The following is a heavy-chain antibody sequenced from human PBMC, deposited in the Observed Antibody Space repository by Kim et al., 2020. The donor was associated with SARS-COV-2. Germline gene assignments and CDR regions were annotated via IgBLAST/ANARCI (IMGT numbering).Heavy chain of an antibody. CDR2: IKQDGSEE. J-gene: IGHJ4*02. CDR3: ARAGAVAGRYYFDY. Sequence: GGSLRLSCAVSGFTFSNYWMNWIRQAPGKGLEWVANIKQDGSEEYYVDSVKGRFTISRDNAKNSLYLRMNSLRAEDTAVYYCARAGAVAGRYYFDYWGQGTLVSVSS. V-gene: IGHV3-7*03. CDR1: GFTFSNYW. D-gene: IGHD6-19*01.